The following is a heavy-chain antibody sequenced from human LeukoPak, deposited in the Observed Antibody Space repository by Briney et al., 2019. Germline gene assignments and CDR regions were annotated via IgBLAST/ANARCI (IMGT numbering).Heavy chain of an antibody. V-gene: IGHV3-43*02. CDR2: ISGDGGST. Sequence: GGSLRLSCAASGFTFDDYAMHWVRQAPGKGLEWVSLISGDGGSTYYADSVKGRFTISRDNTKRSLYLQMSSLRAEDTAVYYCARDGTAAGLYFDLWGQGTLVTVSS. CDR1: GFTFDDYA. CDR3: ARDGTAAGLYFDL. D-gene: IGHD6-13*01. J-gene: IGHJ4*01.